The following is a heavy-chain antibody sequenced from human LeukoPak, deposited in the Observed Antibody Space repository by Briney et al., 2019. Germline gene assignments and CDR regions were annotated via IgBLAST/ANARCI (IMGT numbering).Heavy chain of an antibody. Sequence: SGPTLVKPTQTLTLTCTFSGFSLSTSGVGVGWIPQPPGKALEWLAPLYWDDDKRYSPSLKSRLTITKDTSKNQVVLTMTNMDPVDTATYYCAHRGPGGGSGYDFDYWGQGTLVTVSS. CDR1: GFSLSTSGVG. CDR2: LYWDDDK. J-gene: IGHJ4*02. D-gene: IGHD5-12*01. V-gene: IGHV2-5*02. CDR3: AHRGPGGGSGYDFDY.